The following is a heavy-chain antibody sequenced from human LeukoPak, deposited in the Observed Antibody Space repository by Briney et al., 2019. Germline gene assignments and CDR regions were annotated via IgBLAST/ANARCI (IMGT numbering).Heavy chain of an antibody. V-gene: IGHV3-74*01. CDR1: GFTFSSYW. D-gene: IGHD6-19*01. Sequence: PGGSLRLSCAASGFTFSSYWMHWVRQAPGKGLVWVSRINSDGSSTNYADSVKGRFTISRDNAKNTLYLQMNSLRAEDTAVYYCARGGIAVAGIWGGGPQFDYWGQGTLVTVSS. CDR3: ARGGIAVAGIWGGGPQFDY. J-gene: IGHJ4*02. CDR2: INSDGSST.